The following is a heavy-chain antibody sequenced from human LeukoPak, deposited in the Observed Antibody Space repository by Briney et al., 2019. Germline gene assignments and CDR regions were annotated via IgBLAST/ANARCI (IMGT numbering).Heavy chain of an antibody. CDR2: IYSGGST. J-gene: IGHJ3*02. CDR3: ASLPDDAFDI. CDR1: GFTVSSDY. Sequence: GGSLRLSCAASGFTVSSDYMSWVRQAPGKGLEWVSVIYSGGSTYYADSVKGRFTISRDNSKNTLYLQMNSLRAEDTAVYYCASLPDDAFDIWGQGTMVTVSS. V-gene: IGHV3-66*01.